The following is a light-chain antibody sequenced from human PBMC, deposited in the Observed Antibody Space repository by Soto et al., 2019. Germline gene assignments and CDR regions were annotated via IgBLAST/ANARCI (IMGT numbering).Light chain of an antibody. CDR2: EVS. J-gene: IGLJ2*01. CDR3: FSYRSTGILL. V-gene: IGLV2-14*01. Sequence: QSALTQPASVSGSPGQSSTISCTGTSSDVGGYNYVSWYQHHPGKAPKLMIYEVSNRPSGVSYRFSGSKSGNTASLTISGLQAEDEADYYCFSYRSTGILLFGGGTKLTVL. CDR1: SSDVGGYNY.